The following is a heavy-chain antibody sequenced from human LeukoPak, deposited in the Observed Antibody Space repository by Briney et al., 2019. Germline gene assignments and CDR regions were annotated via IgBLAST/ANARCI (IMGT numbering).Heavy chain of an antibody. J-gene: IGHJ6*02. D-gene: IGHD3-10*01. Sequence: ASVKVSCKASGYTFTSYDINWVRQATGQGLEWMGWMNPNSGNTGYAQRFQGRVTMTRNTSISTAYMELSSLRSEDAAVYYCASSYGSGSYYNKLPYYNYYYGMDVWGQGTTVTVSS. CDR3: ASSYGSGSYYNKLPYYNYYYGMDV. CDR1: GYTFTSYD. CDR2: MNPNSGNT. V-gene: IGHV1-8*01.